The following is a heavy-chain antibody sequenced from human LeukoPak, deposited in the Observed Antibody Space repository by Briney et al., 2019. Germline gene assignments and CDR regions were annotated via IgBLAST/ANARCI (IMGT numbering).Heavy chain of an antibody. CDR3: AKSTRVSGGGDCCCDY. CDR2: ISYDGSNK. V-gene: IGHV3-30*18. CDR1: GFTFSSYG. D-gene: IGHD2-21*02. Sequence: GGSLRLSCAASGFTFSSYGMHWVRQAPGKGLEWVAVISYDGSNKYYADSVKGRFTISRDNSKNTLYLQMNSLRAEDTAVYYCAKSTRVSGGGDCCCDYWGQGTLVTVSS. J-gene: IGHJ4*02.